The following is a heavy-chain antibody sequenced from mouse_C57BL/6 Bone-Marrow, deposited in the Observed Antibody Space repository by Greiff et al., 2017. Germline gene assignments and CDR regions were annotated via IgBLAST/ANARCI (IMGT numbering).Heavy chain of an antibody. Sequence: EVQLQQSGAELVRPGASVKLSCTASGFNFKDDYMHWVKQRPEQGLEWIGWIDPENGDTEYASKFQGKATITADTSSNTAYLQLSSLTSEDTAVYYCTTHSGPFAYWGQGTRVTVSA. CDR2: IDPENGDT. J-gene: IGHJ3*01. V-gene: IGHV14-4*01. D-gene: IGHD3-2*02. CDR3: TTHSGPFAY. CDR1: GFNFKDDY.